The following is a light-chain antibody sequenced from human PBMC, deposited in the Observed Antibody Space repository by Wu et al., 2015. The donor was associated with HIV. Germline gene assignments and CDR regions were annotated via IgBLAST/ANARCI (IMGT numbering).Light chain of an antibody. CDR3: QHHGRSSLYT. CDR2: YAS. CDR1: QSVSSN. Sequence: EIVTTQSPATLSVSPGERATLSCRASQSVSSNLAWYQQKPGQAPRLLIYYASTRATGIPARFSGSGSGTEFTLTISSMQSEDYAVYYCQHHGRSSLYTFGQGTKLEIK. V-gene: IGKV3-15*01. J-gene: IGKJ2*01.